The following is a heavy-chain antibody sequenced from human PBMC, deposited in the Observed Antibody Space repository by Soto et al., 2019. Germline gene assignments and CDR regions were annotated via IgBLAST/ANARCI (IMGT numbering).Heavy chain of an antibody. D-gene: IGHD6-6*01. CDR3: VRQYSTAEFDP. V-gene: IGHV5-10-1*03. J-gene: IGHJ5*02. CDR1: GFRFTTYW. Sequence: EVQLVQSGAEVKKPGESRRISCKGSGFRFTTYWISWVRQMHGKGLEWLGRMDPTDSYTDYSPSFQGHITMSADKSISTAYLQWSSLKAADTAMYFCVRQYSTAEFDPWGQGPLVSVSS. CDR2: MDPTDSYT.